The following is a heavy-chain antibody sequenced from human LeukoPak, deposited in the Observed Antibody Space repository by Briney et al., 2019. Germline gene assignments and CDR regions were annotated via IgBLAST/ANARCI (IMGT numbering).Heavy chain of an antibody. V-gene: IGHV3-30-3*01. J-gene: IGHJ4*02. CDR1: GFTFSSYA. Sequence: GGSLRLSCAASGFTFSSYAMHWVRQAPGKGLEWVAVISYDGSNKYYADSVKGRFTISRDNSKNTLYLQMTSLRAEDAAVCVCARLVVVAATVDYWGQGTVVTVSS. CDR2: ISYDGSNK. D-gene: IGHD2-15*01. CDR3: ARLVVVAATVDY.